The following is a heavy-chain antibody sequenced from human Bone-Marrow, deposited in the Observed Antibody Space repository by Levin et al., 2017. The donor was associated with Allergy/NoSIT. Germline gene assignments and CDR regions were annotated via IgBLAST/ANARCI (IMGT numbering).Heavy chain of an antibody. J-gene: IGHJ6*02. D-gene: IGHD2-15*01. CDR1: GFTFDDYA. Sequence: SCAASGFTFDDYAMHWVRQAPGKGLEWVSGISWNSGSIGYADSVKGRFTISRDNAKNSLYLQMNSLRAEDTVLYYCAKDIGQGVAATGLYYYGMDVWGQGTTVTVSS. V-gene: IGHV3-9*01. CDR3: AKDIGQGVAATGLYYYGMDV. CDR2: ISWNSGSI.